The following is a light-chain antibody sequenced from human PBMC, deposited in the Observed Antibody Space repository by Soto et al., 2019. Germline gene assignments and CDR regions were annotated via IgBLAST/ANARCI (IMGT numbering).Light chain of an antibody. Sequence: QSALTQPRSVSGCPGQSVTISCTGTSSDVGGYNYVSWYQQHPGKAPKLMIYDVSKRPSGVPDRFSGSKSGNTASLTISGLQAEDEADYYCCSYAGSHTYVFGTGTKVTVL. CDR1: SSDVGGYNY. V-gene: IGLV2-11*01. CDR2: DVS. CDR3: CSYAGSHTYV. J-gene: IGLJ1*01.